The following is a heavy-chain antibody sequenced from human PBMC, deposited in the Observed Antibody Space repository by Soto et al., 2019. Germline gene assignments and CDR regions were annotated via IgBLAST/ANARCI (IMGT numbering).Heavy chain of an antibody. CDR2: IWYDGSNK. V-gene: IGHV3-33*01. CDR3: ARDLLRSERDSYYSYMDV. Sequence: GGSLRLSCAASGFTFSSYGMHWVRQAPGKGLEWVAVIWYDGSNKYYADSVKGRFTISRDNSKNTLYLQMNSLRAEDTAVYYCARDLLRSERDSYYSYMDVWGKGTTVTVSS. CDR1: GFTFSSYG. D-gene: IGHD3-3*01. J-gene: IGHJ6*03.